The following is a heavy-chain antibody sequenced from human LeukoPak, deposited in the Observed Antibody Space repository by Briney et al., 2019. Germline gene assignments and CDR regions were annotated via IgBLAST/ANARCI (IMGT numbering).Heavy chain of an antibody. V-gene: IGHV4-31*03. J-gene: IGHJ4*02. Sequence: SETLSLTCTVSGGSISSGGYYWSWIRQHPGKGLEWIGEINHGGSTNYNPSLKSRVAISLDTSKNQFSLNLSSVTAADTAVYYCARGGFTVKFAYWGQGTLVTVSS. CDR2: INHGGST. CDR1: GGSISSGGYY. D-gene: IGHD4-11*01. CDR3: ARGGFTVKFAY.